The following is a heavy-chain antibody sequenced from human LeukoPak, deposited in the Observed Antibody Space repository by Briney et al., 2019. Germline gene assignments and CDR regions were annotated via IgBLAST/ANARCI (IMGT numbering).Heavy chain of an antibody. D-gene: IGHD4-17*01. CDR1: GGSTSSYY. V-gene: IGHV4-4*07. Sequence: SETLSLTCTVSGGSTSSYYWSWIRQPAGKGLEWIGRIYTSGSTNYNPSLKSRVTMSVDTSKNQFSLKLSSVTAADTAVYYCARDLADYGDYGFYYYYGMDVWGQGTTVTVSS. J-gene: IGHJ6*02. CDR2: IYTSGST. CDR3: ARDLADYGDYGFYYYYGMDV.